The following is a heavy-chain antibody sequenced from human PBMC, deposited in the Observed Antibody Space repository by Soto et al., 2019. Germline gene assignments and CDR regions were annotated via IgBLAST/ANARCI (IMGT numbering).Heavy chain of an antibody. CDR2: VYYRGNT. D-gene: IGHD6-13*01. CDR3: ARHKDTSSRYLLPDY. V-gene: IGHV4-39*01. Sequence: SETLSLTCTVSGGAISSSSSYFYGMRQRPWKGLEWIGSVYYRGNTYSNPSLKSRVTTSVDTSKNQFSLILYSVAAADTALYYCARHKDTSSRYLLPDYWGQGTLVTVSS. CDR1: GGAISSSSSY. J-gene: IGHJ4*02.